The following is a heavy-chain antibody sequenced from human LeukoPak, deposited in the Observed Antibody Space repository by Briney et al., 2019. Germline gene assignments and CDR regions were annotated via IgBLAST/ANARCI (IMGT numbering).Heavy chain of an antibody. CDR1: GYSISSGYY. J-gene: IGHJ4*02. V-gene: IGHV4-38-2*02. D-gene: IGHD3-22*01. Sequence: PSETLSLTCTVSGYSISSGYYLGWIRQPPGKGLEGIGSIYHSGSTYYNPSLKSRVTISVDTSKNQFSLKLSSVTAADTAVYYCARGGRIWYDSSGPTSYWGQGTLVTVSS. CDR2: IYHSGST. CDR3: ARGGRIWYDSSGPTSY.